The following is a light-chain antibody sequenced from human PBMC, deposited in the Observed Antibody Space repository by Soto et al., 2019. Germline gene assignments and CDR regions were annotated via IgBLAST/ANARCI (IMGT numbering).Light chain of an antibody. J-gene: IGLJ2*01. CDR1: SSNLGAGSD. Sequence: QSVLTQPPSVSGAPGQKVTISCTGSSSNLGAGSDVHWYQQLPGTAPKLLIFGNNNRPSGVPDRFSGSQSGTSATLAITGLQTGDEADYFCGTWDSSLSVVIFGGGTKLTVL. CDR3: GTWDSSLSVVI. V-gene: IGLV1-40*01. CDR2: GNN.